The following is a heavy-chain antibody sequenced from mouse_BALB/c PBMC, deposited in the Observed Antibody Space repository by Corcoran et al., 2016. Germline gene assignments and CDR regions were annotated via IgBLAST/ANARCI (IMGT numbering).Heavy chain of an antibody. Sequence: EVQLQQSGPELVKPGASVKMSFKASGYTFTDYYMKWVKQSHGKGLEWIGDINPNNGGTSYNQKFKGKATLTLDKSSSTAYMQLNSLTSEDSAVYYCARDWDWYFDVWGAGTTVTVSS. CDR1: GYTFTDYY. CDR2: INPNNGGT. CDR3: ARDWDWYFDV. V-gene: IGHV1-26*01. J-gene: IGHJ1*01. D-gene: IGHD4-1*01.